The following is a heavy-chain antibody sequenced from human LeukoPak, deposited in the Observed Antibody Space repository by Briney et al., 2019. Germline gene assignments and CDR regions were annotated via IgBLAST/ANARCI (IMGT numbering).Heavy chain of an antibody. Sequence: GGSLRLSCAASGFTFSSYAMSWVRQAPGKGLEWVSAISGSGGSTYYADSVKGRFTISRDKSKNTLYLQMNSLRAEDTAVYYCAKGDTNWELTHDDWGQGTLVTVSS. CDR1: GFTFSSYA. D-gene: IGHD1-26*01. CDR2: ISGSGGST. V-gene: IGHV3-23*01. CDR3: AKGDTNWELTHDD. J-gene: IGHJ4*02.